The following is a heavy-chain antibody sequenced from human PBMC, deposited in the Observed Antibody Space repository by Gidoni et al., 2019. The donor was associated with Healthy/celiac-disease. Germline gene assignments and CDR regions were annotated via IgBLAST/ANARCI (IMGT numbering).Heavy chain of an antibody. D-gene: IGHD2-2*01. Sequence: QVQLVQSGAEVKKPGSSVKVSCKASGGTFSSYAISWVRQAPGQGLEWMGGIIPIFGTANYAQKFQGRVTITADESTSTAYMELSSLRSEDTAVYYCARRPVGYCSSTSCLPWYFDLWGRGTLVTVSS. J-gene: IGHJ2*01. CDR2: IIPIFGTA. CDR3: ARRPVGYCSSTSCLPWYFDL. V-gene: IGHV1-69*01. CDR1: GGTFSSYA.